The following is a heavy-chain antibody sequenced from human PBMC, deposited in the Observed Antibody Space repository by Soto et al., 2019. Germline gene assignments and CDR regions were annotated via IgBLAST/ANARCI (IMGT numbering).Heavy chain of an antibody. Sequence: SLRLSCAASGFTFSSYAMHWVRQAPGKGLEWVAVISYDGSNKYYADSVKGRFTISRDNSKNTLYLQMNSPRAEDTAVYYCARDALGYCTNGVCYPVPYWGQGTLVTVSS. V-gene: IGHV3-30-3*01. CDR1: GFTFSSYA. CDR3: ARDALGYCTNGVCYPVPY. CDR2: ISYDGSNK. J-gene: IGHJ4*02. D-gene: IGHD2-8*01.